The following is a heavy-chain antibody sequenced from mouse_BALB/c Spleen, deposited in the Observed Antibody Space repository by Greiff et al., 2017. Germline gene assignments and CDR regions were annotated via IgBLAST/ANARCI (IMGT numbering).Heavy chain of an antibody. Sequence: QVQLKQSGAELAKPGASVKMSCKASGYTFTSYWMHWVKQRPGQGLEWIGYINPSTGYTEYNQKFKDKATLTADKSSSTAYMQLSSLTSEDSAVYYCARAPLGYGYDVKDYAMDYWGQGTSVTVSS. V-gene: IGHV1-7*01. D-gene: IGHD2-2*01. CDR1: GYTFTSYW. CDR3: ARAPLGYGYDVKDYAMDY. J-gene: IGHJ4*01. CDR2: INPSTGYT.